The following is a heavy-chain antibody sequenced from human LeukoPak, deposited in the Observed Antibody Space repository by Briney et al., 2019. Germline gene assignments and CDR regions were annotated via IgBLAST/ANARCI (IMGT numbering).Heavy chain of an antibody. Sequence: GGSPRLSCAASGFTFSSYGMHWVRQAPGKGLEWVAVISYDGSNKYYADSVKGRFTISRDNSKNTLYLQMNSLRAEDTAVYYCAKLVGATLFDYWGQGTLATVSS. J-gene: IGHJ4*02. D-gene: IGHD1-26*01. V-gene: IGHV3-30*18. CDR3: AKLVGATLFDY. CDR1: GFTFSSYG. CDR2: ISYDGSNK.